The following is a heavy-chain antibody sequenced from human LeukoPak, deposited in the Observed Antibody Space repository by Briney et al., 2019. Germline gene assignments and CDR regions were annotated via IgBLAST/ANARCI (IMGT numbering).Heavy chain of an antibody. CDR3: AKTPVHYSSIWYFFDY. Sequence: PGGSLRLSCAASGFTFSSYGMSWVRQAPGKGLEWVSATSGSGGNTYYADSVKGRFTISRGNSKNILYLQMNSLRAEDTAVYYCAKTPVHYSSIWYFFDYWGQGTLVTVSS. J-gene: IGHJ4*02. V-gene: IGHV3-23*01. CDR2: TSGSGGNT. D-gene: IGHD6-13*01. CDR1: GFTFSSYG.